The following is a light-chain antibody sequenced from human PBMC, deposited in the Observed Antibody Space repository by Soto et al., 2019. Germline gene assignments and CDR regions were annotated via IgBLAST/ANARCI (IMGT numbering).Light chain of an antibody. CDR1: ESVDIN. J-gene: IGKJ5*01. CDR3: QQYDKWPPIT. CDR2: RAS. V-gene: IGKV3-15*01. Sequence: EVVMTQSPATLSVSPVERATLSCRASESVDINLAWYRQKPGQPPRLLIYRASTRATGIPARFSASGSGTEFTLTISSLQSEYFAVYYCQQYDKWPPITFGQGTRLEIK.